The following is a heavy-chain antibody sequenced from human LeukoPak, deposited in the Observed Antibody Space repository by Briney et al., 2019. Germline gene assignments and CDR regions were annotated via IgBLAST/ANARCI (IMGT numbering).Heavy chain of an antibody. V-gene: IGHV1-69*01. Sequence: ASVRVSCKASGGTFSSYAISWVRQAPGQGLEWMGGIIPIFGTANYAQKFQGRVTITADESTSTAYMEVSSLRSEDTAVYYRARDGTAGTSLYNWFDPWGQGTLVTVSS. CDR1: GGTFSSYA. CDR3: ARDGTAGTSLYNWFDP. CDR2: IIPIFGTA. D-gene: IGHD2-2*01. J-gene: IGHJ5*02.